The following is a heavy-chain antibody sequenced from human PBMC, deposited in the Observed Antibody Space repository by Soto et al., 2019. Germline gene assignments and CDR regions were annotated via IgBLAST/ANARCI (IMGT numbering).Heavy chain of an antibody. CDR3: ARVRGSYYYGMDV. D-gene: IGHD1-26*01. V-gene: IGHV4-4*02. CDR1: GGSISSSNW. J-gene: IGHJ6*02. Sequence: QVQLQESGPGLVKPSGTLSLTCAVSGGSISSSNWWSWVRQPPGKGLEWIGEIYHSGSTNYNPSLKSRVTLSVDTSKNQFSLKLSSVTAADTAVYYCARVRGSYYYGMDVWGQGTTVTVSS. CDR2: IYHSGST.